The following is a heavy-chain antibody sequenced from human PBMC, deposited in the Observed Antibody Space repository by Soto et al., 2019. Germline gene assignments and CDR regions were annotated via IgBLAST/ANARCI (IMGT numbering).Heavy chain of an antibody. CDR2: IYYSGST. V-gene: IGHV4-39*01. CDR3: ARPSVDYDILTGYYSTDYYYGMDV. D-gene: IGHD3-9*01. CDR1: GGSISSSSYY. Sequence: SETLSLTCTVSGGSISSSSYYWGWIRQPPGKGLEWIGSIYYSGSTYYNPSLKSRVTISVDTSKNQFSLKLSSVTAADTAVYYCARPSVDYDILTGYYSTDYYYGMDVWGQGTTVTVSS. J-gene: IGHJ6*02.